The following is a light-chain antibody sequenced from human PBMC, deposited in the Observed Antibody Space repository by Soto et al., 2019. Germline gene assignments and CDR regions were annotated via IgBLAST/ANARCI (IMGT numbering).Light chain of an antibody. V-gene: IGKV3-11*01. CDR1: QSVGND. Sequence: EVVLTQSPATLSLSPGERASLSCRASQSVGNDLVWYHQKRGQAPRVVIYSASNRATGIPARFSGSGSGTDFTLTISSLEPEDFAVYYCLQRSDWPPTFGGGTRVEFK. CDR3: LQRSDWPPT. J-gene: IGKJ4*01. CDR2: SAS.